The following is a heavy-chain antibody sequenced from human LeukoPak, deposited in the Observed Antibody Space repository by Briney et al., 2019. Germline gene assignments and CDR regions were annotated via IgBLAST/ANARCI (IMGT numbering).Heavy chain of an antibody. Sequence: ASVKVSCKASGYSFTDYFIHWVRQAPGQGLEWMGWSNPNSGGTNYAQKLQGRVTMTTDTSTSTAYMELSRLRSDGTAVYYCARDLRYSSGWSASGMDVWGKGTTVTISS. CDR3: ARDLRYSSGWSASGMDV. V-gene: IGHV1-2*02. CDR1: GYSFTDYF. D-gene: IGHD6-19*01. CDR2: SNPNSGGT. J-gene: IGHJ6*03.